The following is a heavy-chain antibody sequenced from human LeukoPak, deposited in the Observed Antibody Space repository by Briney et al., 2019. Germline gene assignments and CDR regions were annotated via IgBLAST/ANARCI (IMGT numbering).Heavy chain of an antibody. V-gene: IGHV4-30-2*01. Sequence: SETLSLTCAVSGGSISSGGYSWSWIRQPPGKGLEWIGYIYHSGSTYYNPSLKSRVTISVDRSKNQFSLKLSSVTAADTAVYYCARIASYYDILTGYQYGMDVWGQGTTVTVSS. D-gene: IGHD3-9*01. CDR2: IYHSGST. J-gene: IGHJ6*02. CDR1: GGSISSGGYS. CDR3: ARIASYYDILTGYQYGMDV.